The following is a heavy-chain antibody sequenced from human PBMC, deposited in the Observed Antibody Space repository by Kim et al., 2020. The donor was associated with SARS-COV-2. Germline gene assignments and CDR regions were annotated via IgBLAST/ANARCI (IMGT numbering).Heavy chain of an antibody. V-gene: IGHV4-4*02. J-gene: IGHJ6*02. D-gene: IGHD3-10*01. CDR2: IYHSGST. CDR1: GGSISSSNW. CDR3: ASYLGAHRYGSGSFGPYGMDV. Sequence: SETLSLTCAVSGGSISSSNWWSWVRQPPGKGLEWIGEIYHSGSTNYNPSLKSRVTISVDKSKNQFSLKLSSVTAADTAVYYCASYLGAHRYGSGSFGPYGMDVWGQGTTVTVSS.